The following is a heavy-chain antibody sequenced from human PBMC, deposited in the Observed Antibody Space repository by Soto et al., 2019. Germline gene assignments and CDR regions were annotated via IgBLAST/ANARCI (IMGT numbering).Heavy chain of an antibody. V-gene: IGHV4-34*01. CDR2: INHSGST. CDR3: ARGLGSLIDSSGLVRAFDI. D-gene: IGHD3-22*01. J-gene: IGHJ3*02. CDR1: GGSFSGYY. Sequence: SETLSLTCAVYGGSFSGYYWSWIRQPPGKGLEWIGEINHSGSTNYNPSLKSRVTISVDTSKNQISLKLSSVTAADTAVYYCARGLGSLIDSSGLVRAFDIWGQGTMVTVSS.